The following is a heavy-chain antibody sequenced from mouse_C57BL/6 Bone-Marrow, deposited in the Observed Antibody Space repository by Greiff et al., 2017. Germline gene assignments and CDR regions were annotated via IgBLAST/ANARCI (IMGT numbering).Heavy chain of an antibody. D-gene: IGHD2-4*01. CDR3: ARHEGYYDYDEFAY. J-gene: IGHJ3*01. V-gene: IGHV1-15*01. Sequence: VQLQQSGAELVRPGASVTLSCKASGYTFTDYEMHWVKQTPVHGLEWIGAIDPETGGTAYNQKFKGKAILTADKSSSTVYMELSRLTSEDSAVYFCARHEGYYDYDEFAYWGQGTLVTVSA. CDR2: IDPETGGT. CDR1: GYTFTDYE.